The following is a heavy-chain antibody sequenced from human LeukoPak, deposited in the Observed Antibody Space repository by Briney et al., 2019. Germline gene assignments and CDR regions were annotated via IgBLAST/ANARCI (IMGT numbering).Heavy chain of an antibody. CDR3: ARETRYFDWSDAFDI. CDR1: GGSISSYY. Sequence: SATLSLTCTVSGGSISSYYWSWIRQPPGKGLEWIGYIYYSGSTNYNPSLKSRVTISVDTSKNQFSLKLSSVTAADTAVYYCARETRYFDWSDAFDIWGQGTMVTVSS. CDR2: IYYSGST. D-gene: IGHD3-9*01. V-gene: IGHV4-59*01. J-gene: IGHJ3*02.